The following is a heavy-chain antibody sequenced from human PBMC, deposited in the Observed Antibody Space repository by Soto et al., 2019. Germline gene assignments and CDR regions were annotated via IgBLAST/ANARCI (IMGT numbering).Heavy chain of an antibody. CDR2: IIPILGIA. V-gene: IGHV1-69*02. J-gene: IGHJ3*02. D-gene: IGHD3-10*01. Sequence: ASVKVSCKASGGTFSSYTISWVRQAPGQGLEWMGRIIPILGIANYAQKFQGRVTITADKSTSTAYMELSSLRSEDTAVYYCATQNGWFGEFDAFDIWGQGTMVTVSS. CDR1: GGTFSSYT. CDR3: ATQNGWFGEFDAFDI.